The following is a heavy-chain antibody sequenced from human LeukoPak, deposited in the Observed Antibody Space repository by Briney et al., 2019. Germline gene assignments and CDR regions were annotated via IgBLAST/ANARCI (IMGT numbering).Heavy chain of an antibody. Sequence: GRSLRLSCAASGFTFSSYGMHWVRQAPGKGLEWVAVISYDGSNKYYADSVKGRFTISRDNSKNTLYLQMNSLRGEDTAVYYCARENDYALDYWGQGTLVTVSS. CDR3: ARENDYALDY. J-gene: IGHJ4*02. CDR1: GFTFSSYG. V-gene: IGHV3-33*05. D-gene: IGHD4-17*01. CDR2: ISYDGSNK.